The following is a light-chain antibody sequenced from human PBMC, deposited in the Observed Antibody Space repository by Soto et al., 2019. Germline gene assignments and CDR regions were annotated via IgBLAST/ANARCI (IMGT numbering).Light chain of an antibody. Sequence: QSALTQPASVSGSPGQSITISCTGTSSDVGSYNLVSWYQQHPGXXXXXXXYEGXKXXSXVXXXXXXXXXXXXXXXXXXGXQAEDEADYYCCSYAGSSTFVVFGGGTKLTVL. CDR3: CSYAGSSTFVV. CDR1: SSDVGSYNL. V-gene: IGLV2-23*03. CDR2: EGX. J-gene: IGLJ2*01.